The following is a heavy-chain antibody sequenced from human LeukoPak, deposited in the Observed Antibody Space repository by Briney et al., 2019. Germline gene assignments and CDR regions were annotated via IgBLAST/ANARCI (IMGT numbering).Heavy chain of an antibody. J-gene: IGHJ5*02. CDR3: ARGTSYLDP. D-gene: IGHD3-16*01. CDR2: ISTYNGDT. CDR1: GYTFSTYG. V-gene: IGHV1-18*01. Sequence: ASVKVSCKTSGYTFSTYGISWVRQAPGQGLEWMGWISTYNGDTNYAQKFQGRVTMTTDTSTTTAYMELRTLISDDTAIYYCARGTSYLDPWGQGTLVTVSS.